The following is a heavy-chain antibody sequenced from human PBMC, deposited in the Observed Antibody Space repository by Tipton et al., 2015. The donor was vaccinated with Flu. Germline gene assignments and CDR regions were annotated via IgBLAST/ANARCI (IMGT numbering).Heavy chain of an antibody. CDR1: GYSFTNYW. CDR3: ARLADSWLQLVTVYFQH. J-gene: IGHJ1*01. CDR2: IYPGDSDT. D-gene: IGHD5-24*01. Sequence: QSGAEVKKPGEALKISCKGSGYSFTNYWIGWVRQMPGKGLEWMGMIYPGDSDTRYSPSFRGQVTISADKSISTAYLQWSSLKASDIAIYYCARLADSWLQLVTVYFQHWGQGTLVTVSS. V-gene: IGHV5-51*03.